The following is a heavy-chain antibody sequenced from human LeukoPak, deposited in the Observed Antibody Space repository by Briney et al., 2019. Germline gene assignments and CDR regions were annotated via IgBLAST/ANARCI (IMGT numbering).Heavy chain of an antibody. Sequence: GGSLRLSCAASGFTFSSYGMHWVRQAPGKGLEWVAVIWYDGSNKYYADSVKGRFTISRDNSKNTLYLQMNSLRAEDTAVYYCAKDFFPFGARSLYFDYEGQGTGATVSA. V-gene: IGHV3-33*06. CDR3: AKDFFPFGARSLYFDY. D-gene: IGHD1-26*01. J-gene: IGHJ4*02. CDR2: IWYDGSNK. CDR1: GFTFSSYG.